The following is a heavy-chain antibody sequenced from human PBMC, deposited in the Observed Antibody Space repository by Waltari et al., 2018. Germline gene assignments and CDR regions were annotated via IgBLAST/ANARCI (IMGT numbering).Heavy chain of an antibody. CDR1: GGTFSSYA. D-gene: IGHD3-3*01. CDR3: ASGQSGPNFNWFDP. J-gene: IGHJ5*02. Sequence: QVQLVQSGAEVKKPGSSVKVSCKASGGTFSSYALSWVRPAPGQGLEWMGRIIPIFGTANYAQKFQGRVTITADKSTSTAYMELSSLRSEDTAVYYCASGQSGPNFNWFDPWGQGTLVTVSS. CDR2: IIPIFGTA. V-gene: IGHV1-69*08.